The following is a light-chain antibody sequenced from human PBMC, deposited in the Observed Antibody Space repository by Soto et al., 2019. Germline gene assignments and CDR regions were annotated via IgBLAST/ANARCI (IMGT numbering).Light chain of an antibody. V-gene: IGLV2-18*02. J-gene: IGLJ1*01. CDR3: SSYTSSSTYV. CDR2: EVS. CDR1: SSDVGSYNR. Sequence: QSVLTPPPSVSGSPGQSVTISCTGTSSDVGSYNRVSWSQQPPGTAPKLMIYEVSNRPSGVPDRFSGSKSGNTASLTISGLQAEDEADYYCSSYTSSSTYVFGTGTKVTVL.